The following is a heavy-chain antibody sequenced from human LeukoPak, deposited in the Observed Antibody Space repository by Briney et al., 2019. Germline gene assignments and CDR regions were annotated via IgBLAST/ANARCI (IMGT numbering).Heavy chain of an antibody. Sequence: GGSLRLSCAASGFTFGTSAMSWVRQAPGKGPEWVSTFGRSGSDTYYSDSVKGRFTIFRDNSKNTLYLQMNSLRDEDTAVYYCAKGSLGSWYYFDYWGQGTLVTVPS. CDR1: GFTFGTSA. J-gene: IGHJ4*02. CDR3: AKGSLGSWYYFDY. D-gene: IGHD6-13*01. CDR2: FGRSGSDT. V-gene: IGHV3-23*01.